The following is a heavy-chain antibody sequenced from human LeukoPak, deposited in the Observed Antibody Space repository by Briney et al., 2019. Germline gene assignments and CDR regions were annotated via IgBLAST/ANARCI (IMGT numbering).Heavy chain of an antibody. Sequence: SVKVSCKASGFTFTSSAMQWVRQARGQRLEWIGWIVVSSGNTNYAQKFQERVTITRDMSTSTAYMELSSLRSEDTAVYYCAAWYYYDSSVSPWGQGTLVTVSS. CDR1: GFTFTSSA. CDR3: AAWYYYDSSVSP. V-gene: IGHV1-58*02. J-gene: IGHJ5*02. D-gene: IGHD3-22*01. CDR2: IVVSSGNT.